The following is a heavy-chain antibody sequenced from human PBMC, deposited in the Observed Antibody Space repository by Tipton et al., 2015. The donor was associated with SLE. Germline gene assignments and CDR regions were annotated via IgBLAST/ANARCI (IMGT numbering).Heavy chain of an antibody. V-gene: IGHV4-39*07. CDR1: GDSITSGPYY. Sequence: TLSLTCTISGDSITSGPYYWAWIRQPPGKGLEWIGTIYYNGFSYQSPSLKSRITMSVDTTKTQFSLTLTSMTAADTAVYYCGRLQFLFVGMDVWGKGTTVTVSS. CDR2: IYYNGFS. J-gene: IGHJ6*04. CDR3: GRLQFLFVGMDV. D-gene: IGHD3-3*01.